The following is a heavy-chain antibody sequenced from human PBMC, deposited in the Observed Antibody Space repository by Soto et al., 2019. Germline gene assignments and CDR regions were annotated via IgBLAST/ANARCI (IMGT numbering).Heavy chain of an antibody. CDR1: GYTFTSYG. Sequence: AASVKVSCKASGYTFTSYGISWVRQAPGQGLEWMGWISAYNGNTNYAQKLQGRVTMTTDTSTSTAYMELRSLRSDDTAVYYCARGQGYYDFWSGYYTGNWFDPWGQGTLVTVSS. V-gene: IGHV1-18*04. CDR2: ISAYNGNT. CDR3: ARGQGYYDFWSGYYTGNWFDP. D-gene: IGHD3-3*01. J-gene: IGHJ5*02.